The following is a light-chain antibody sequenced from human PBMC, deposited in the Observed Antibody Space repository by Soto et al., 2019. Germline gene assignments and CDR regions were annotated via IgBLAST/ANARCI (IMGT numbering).Light chain of an antibody. Sequence: QSVLTQPPSASGTPGQRVTISCSGSSSNIGSNAVNWYQQLPGTAPKLLIYSNSQRPSGVPDRFSGSKSGTSASLAISGLKSEDEADYYCAAWDDSLNAYVFGTGTKLTVL. CDR3: AAWDDSLNAYV. V-gene: IGLV1-44*01. CDR1: SSNIGSNA. J-gene: IGLJ1*01. CDR2: SNS.